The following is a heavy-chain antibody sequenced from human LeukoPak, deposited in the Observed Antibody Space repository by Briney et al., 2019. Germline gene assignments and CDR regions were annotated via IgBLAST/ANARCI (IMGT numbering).Heavy chain of an antibody. CDR1: GGSISSSSYY. J-gene: IGHJ6*02. Sequence: PSETLSLTCTVSGGSISSSSYYWGWIRQPPGKGLEWIGSIYYSGSTNYNPSLKSRVTISVDTSKNQFSLKLSSVTAADTAVYYCARARLYYYGMDVWGQGTTVTVSS. CDR3: ARARLYYYGMDV. V-gene: IGHV4-39*07. CDR2: IYYSGST.